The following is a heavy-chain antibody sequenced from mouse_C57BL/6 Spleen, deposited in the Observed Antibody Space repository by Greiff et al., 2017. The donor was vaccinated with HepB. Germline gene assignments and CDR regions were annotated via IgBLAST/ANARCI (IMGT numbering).Heavy chain of an antibody. J-gene: IGHJ4*01. CDR2: ISSGSSTI. CDR1: GFTFSDYG. Sequence: EVMLVESGGGLVKPGGSLKLSCAASGFTFSDYGMHWVRQAPEKGLEWVAYISSGSSTIYYADTVKGRFTISRDNAKNTLFLQMTSLRSEDTAMYYCARGEYYYGSSYAMDYWGQGPSVTVSS. CDR3: ARGEYYYGSSYAMDY. V-gene: IGHV5-17*01. D-gene: IGHD1-1*01.